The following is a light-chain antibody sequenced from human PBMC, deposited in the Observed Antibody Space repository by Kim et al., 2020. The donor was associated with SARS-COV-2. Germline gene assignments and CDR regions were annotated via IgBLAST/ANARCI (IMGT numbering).Light chain of an antibody. CDR3: QKYNGAPRT. CDR1: QGISDY. CDR2: AAS. V-gene: IGKV1-27*01. J-gene: IGKJ1*01. Sequence: ASVGDRVTIACRASQGISDYLAWYQQKPGKVPKLLIYAASALQSGVPSRFSGSGSGTDFTLTISSLQPEDVATYYCQKYNGAPRTFGQGTKVDIK.